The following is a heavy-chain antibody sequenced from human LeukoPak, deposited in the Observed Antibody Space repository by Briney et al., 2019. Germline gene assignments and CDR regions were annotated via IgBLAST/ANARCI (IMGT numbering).Heavy chain of an antibody. D-gene: IGHD3-10*01. CDR1: GDSVSSNTAA. CDR2: TYYRSKWYN. CDR3: ARTYYSGSGSYYREYYFDY. V-gene: IGHV6-1*01. Sequence: SQTLSLTCAISGDSVSSNTAAWNWIRQSPSRGLEWLGRTYYRSKWYNDYATSMKSRITINPDTSKNQFSLQLNSVTPEDTAVYYCARTYYSGSGSYYREYYFDYWGQGTLVTVSS. J-gene: IGHJ4*02.